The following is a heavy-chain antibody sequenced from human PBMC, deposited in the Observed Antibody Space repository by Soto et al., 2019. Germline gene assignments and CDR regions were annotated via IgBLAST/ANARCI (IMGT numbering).Heavy chain of an antibody. Sequence: QVQLQESGPGLVKPSGTLSLTCAVSGVPISSSSWWSWVRQPPGKGLEWIGEIYHSGSTNYNPSLKSRVTISVDKSNNHFSPKLTSVPAADTAVYYCAGGFGSGHYDYWGQGTLLTVSS. J-gene: IGHJ4*02. CDR3: AGGFGSGHYDY. D-gene: IGHD3-10*01. CDR1: GVPISSSSW. CDR2: IYHSGST. V-gene: IGHV4-4*02.